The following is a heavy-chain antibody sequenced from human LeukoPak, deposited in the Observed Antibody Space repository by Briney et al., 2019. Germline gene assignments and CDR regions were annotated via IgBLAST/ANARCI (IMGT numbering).Heavy chain of an antibody. Sequence: GGSLRLSCAASGFSISSSYMSWVRQAPGKGLEWVSVTYSGGTTYYADAVKGRFTVSRDTSKNTLYLQMNSLRAEDTSVYYCARDRSISYYYYGMDVWGQGTTVTVSS. D-gene: IGHD2-21*01. CDR3: ARDRSISYYYYGMDV. J-gene: IGHJ6*02. CDR1: GFSISSSY. CDR2: TYSGGTT. V-gene: IGHV3-66*01.